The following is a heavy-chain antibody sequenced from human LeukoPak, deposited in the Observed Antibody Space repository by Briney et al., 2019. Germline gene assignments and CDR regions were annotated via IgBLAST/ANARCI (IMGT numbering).Heavy chain of an antibody. CDR3: AKLYSSGWTTGGAFDV. Sequence: GGSLRLSCAASGFTFFNYAMSWVRQAPGKGLEWVSTFTGSGGSTYYAHSVKGRFTISRGNSKNTVFLQMNSLRAEDTAVYYCAKLYSSGWTTGGAFDVWGQGTMVFVFS. V-gene: IGHV3-23*01. D-gene: IGHD6-19*01. CDR2: FTGSGGST. CDR1: GFTFFNYA. J-gene: IGHJ3*01.